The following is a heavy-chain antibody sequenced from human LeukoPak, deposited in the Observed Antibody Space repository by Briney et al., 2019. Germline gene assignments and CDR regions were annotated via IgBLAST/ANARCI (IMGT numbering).Heavy chain of an antibody. V-gene: IGHV3-23*01. J-gene: IGHJ6*02. CDR2: ISGSGGST. CDR1: GFTFSSYA. Sequence: GGSLRLSCAASGFTFSSYAMSWVRQAPGKGLEWVSAISGSGGSTYYADSVKGRFTISRDNSKNTLYLQMNSLRAEDTAVYYCAKGLAYYGSGSYYQSYYYYGMDVWGQGTTVTVSS. CDR3: AKGLAYYGSGSYYQSYYYYGMDV. D-gene: IGHD3-10*01.